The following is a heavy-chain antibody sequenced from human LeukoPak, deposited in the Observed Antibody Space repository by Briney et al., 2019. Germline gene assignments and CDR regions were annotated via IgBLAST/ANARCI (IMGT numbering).Heavy chain of an antibody. J-gene: IGHJ4*02. CDR3: AKDPAVAVGATN. D-gene: IGHD1-26*01. Sequence: GGSLRLSCAASGFTFSSYAMSWVRQAPGKGLEWVSAISGSGGSTYYADSVKGRFTISRDNSKNTLYLQMNSLRAEDTAVCYCAKDPAVAVGATNWGQGTLVTVYS. V-gene: IGHV3-23*01. CDR1: GFTFSSYA. CDR2: ISGSGGST.